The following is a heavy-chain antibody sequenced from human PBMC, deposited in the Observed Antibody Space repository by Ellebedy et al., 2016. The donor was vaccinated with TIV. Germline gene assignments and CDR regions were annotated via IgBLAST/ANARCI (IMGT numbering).Heavy chain of an antibody. Sequence: PGGSLRLSCAASGFTFSSYAMSWVRQAPGKGLEWVSTIYSGGAAYHGDSVKGRFTVSRDSSKNTVYLQMNSLRVEDTALYFCARNRDANGWYVDLWGQGTLVTVSS. CDR3: ARNRDANGWYVDL. CDR2: IYSGGAA. CDR1: GFTFSSYA. J-gene: IGHJ5*02. D-gene: IGHD6-19*01. V-gene: IGHV3-23*05.